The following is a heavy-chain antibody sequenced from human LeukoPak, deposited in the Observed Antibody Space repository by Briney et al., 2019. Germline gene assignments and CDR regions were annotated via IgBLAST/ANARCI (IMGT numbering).Heavy chain of an antibody. Sequence: PSETLSLTCTVSGGSISTSNYYWGWIRQPPGKGLEWIGSMHHSGSTFISPSLNSRVTISMQTSKNQFSMKLGSVTAADTAVYYCTRSTHSIRAAGGFDNWGQGTLVTVSS. CDR1: GGSISTSNYY. CDR2: MHHSGST. CDR3: TRSTHSIRAAGGFDN. J-gene: IGHJ4*02. V-gene: IGHV4-39*07. D-gene: IGHD6-13*01.